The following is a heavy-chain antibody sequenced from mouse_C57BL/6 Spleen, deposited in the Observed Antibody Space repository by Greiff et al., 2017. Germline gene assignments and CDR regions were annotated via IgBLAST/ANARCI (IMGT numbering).Heavy chain of an antibody. D-gene: IGHD3-1*01. J-gene: IGHJ4*01. Sequence: VQLQQSGPGLVAPSQSLSITCTVSGFSLTSYGVDWVRPSPGKGLAWLGVIWGVGSTNYNSALKSRLSISKDNSKSQVFLKMNSRQTHDTAMYYFASDGVLGAMDYWRQGTSVTVSS. CDR1: GFSLTSYG. CDR3: ASDGVLGAMDY. CDR2: IWGVGST. V-gene: IGHV2-6*01.